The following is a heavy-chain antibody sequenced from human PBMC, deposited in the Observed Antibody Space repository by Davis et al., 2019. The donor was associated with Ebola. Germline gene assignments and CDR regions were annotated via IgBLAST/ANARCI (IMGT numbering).Heavy chain of an antibody. CDR3: ARTSVVVTAYFDY. D-gene: IGHD2-21*02. Sequence: MPSETLSLTCTVSGGSISSGGHYWSWIRQPPGKGLEWIGFIYHTGNTFSNPSLGSRVTISEDRSKNQVSLQLSSVTAADTAVYFCARTSVVVTAYFDYWGQGALVTVSS. V-gene: IGHV4-30-2*01. CDR1: GGSISSGGHY. J-gene: IGHJ4*02. CDR2: IYHTGNT.